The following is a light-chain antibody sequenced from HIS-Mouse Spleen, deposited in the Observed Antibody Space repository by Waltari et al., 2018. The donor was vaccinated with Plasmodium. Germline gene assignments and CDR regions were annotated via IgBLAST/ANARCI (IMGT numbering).Light chain of an antibody. V-gene: IGKV3-15*01. CDR2: GAS. CDR3: QQYNNWSFT. J-gene: IGKJ3*01. Sequence: EIVMTQSSATLYVSQGERATLSCWASQSVSSNFAWYQQKPGQAPRLLINGASTRATGIPARFSGSGSGTEFTLTISSLQSEDFAVYYCQQYNNWSFTFGPGTKVDIK. CDR1: QSVSSN.